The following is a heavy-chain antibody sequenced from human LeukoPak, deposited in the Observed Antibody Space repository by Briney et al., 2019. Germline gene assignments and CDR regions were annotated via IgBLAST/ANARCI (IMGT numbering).Heavy chain of an antibody. D-gene: IGHD1-26*01. J-gene: IGHJ6*02. CDR2: IYYSGST. CDR1: GGSISSYY. V-gene: IGHV4-59*12. Sequence: SETLSLTCTVSGGSISSYYWSWIRQPPGKGLEWIGYIYYSGSTNYNPSLKSRVTISVDTSKNQFSLKLSSVTAADTAVYYCARVLGSGSYYYYYGMDVWGQGTTVTVSS. CDR3: ARVLGSGSYYYYYGMDV.